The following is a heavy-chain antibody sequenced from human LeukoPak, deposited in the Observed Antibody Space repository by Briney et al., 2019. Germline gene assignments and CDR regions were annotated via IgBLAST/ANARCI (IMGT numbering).Heavy chain of an antibody. J-gene: IGHJ6*03. Sequence: PSETLSLTCTVSGGSISSSSYYWGWIRQPPGKGLEWIGSIYYSGSTYYNPSLKCRVTISVDTSKNQFSLKLSSVTAADTAVYYCARDRGSSHYYYMDVWGKGTTVTVSS. CDR1: GGSISSSSYY. D-gene: IGHD6-6*01. V-gene: IGHV4-39*07. CDR3: ARDRGSSHYYYMDV. CDR2: IYYSGST.